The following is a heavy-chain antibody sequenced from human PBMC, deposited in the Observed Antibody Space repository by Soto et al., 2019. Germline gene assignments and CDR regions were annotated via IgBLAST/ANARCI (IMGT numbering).Heavy chain of an antibody. CDR2: MNPNSGNT. Sequence: GASVKVSCKASGYTFTSYDIDWVRQATGQGLEWMGWMNPNSGNTGYAQKFQGRVTMTRNTSISTAYMELSSLRSEDTAVYYCARAKSSSSPWFDPWGQGTLVTVSS. CDR1: GYTFTSYD. CDR3: ARAKSSSSPWFDP. V-gene: IGHV1-8*01. D-gene: IGHD6-6*01. J-gene: IGHJ5*02.